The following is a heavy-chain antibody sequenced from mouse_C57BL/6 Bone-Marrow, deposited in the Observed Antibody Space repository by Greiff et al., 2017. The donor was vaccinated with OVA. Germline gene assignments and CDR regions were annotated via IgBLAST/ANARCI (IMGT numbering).Heavy chain of an antibody. V-gene: IGHV1-19*01. Sequence: VQLQQSGPVLVKPGASVKMSCKASGYTFTDYYMNWVKQSHGKSLEWIGVINPYNGGTSYNQKFKGKATLTVEKSSSTAYMELNSLTSEDSAVYYCARQLRPWFAYWGQGTLVTVSA. CDR1: GYTFTDYY. D-gene: IGHD3-2*02. CDR3: ARQLRPWFAY. J-gene: IGHJ3*01. CDR2: INPYNGGT.